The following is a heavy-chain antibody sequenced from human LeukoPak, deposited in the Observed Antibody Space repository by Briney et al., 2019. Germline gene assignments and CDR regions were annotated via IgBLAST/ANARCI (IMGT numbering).Heavy chain of an antibody. Sequence: GGSLRLSCAASGFTVISNYMSWVRQAPGKGLEWVSLIYSGGSTYYADSVRGRFTISRDNSKNTLCLQMNSLRAEDTAVYYCAATRYDAFDIWGQGTMVTVSS. CDR2: IYSGGST. V-gene: IGHV3-53*01. J-gene: IGHJ3*02. CDR1: GFTVISNY. CDR3: AATRYDAFDI. D-gene: IGHD4-17*01.